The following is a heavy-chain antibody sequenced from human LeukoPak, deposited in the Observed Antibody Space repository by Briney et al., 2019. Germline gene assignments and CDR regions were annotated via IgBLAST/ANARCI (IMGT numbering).Heavy chain of an antibody. CDR3: ARDRYSRSPRPHYYYYMDV. CDR2: IYYSGST. V-gene: IGHV4-59*01. J-gene: IGHJ6*03. Sequence: SETLSLTCTVSGGSISSYYWSWLRQPPGKGLEWIGYIYYSGSTNYNPSLKSRVTIAVDTSKNQFSLKLSSVTAADTAVYYCARDRYSRSPRPHYYYYMDVWGKGTTGPVS. D-gene: IGHD1-1*01. CDR1: GGSISSYY.